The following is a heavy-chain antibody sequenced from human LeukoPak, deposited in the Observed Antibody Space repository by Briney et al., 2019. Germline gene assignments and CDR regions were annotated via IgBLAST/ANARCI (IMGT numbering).Heavy chain of an antibody. D-gene: IGHD2-8*01. J-gene: IGHJ4*02. CDR2: IYYSGST. CDR3: ARLLYPRYYFDY. V-gene: IGHV4-39*07. Sequence: SETLSLTCTVSGGSISSSSYYWGWIRQPPGKGLEWIGSIYYSGSTYYNPSLKSRVTISVDTSKNQFSLKLSSVTAADTAVYYCARLLYPRYYFDYWGQGTLVTVSS. CDR1: GGSISSSSYY.